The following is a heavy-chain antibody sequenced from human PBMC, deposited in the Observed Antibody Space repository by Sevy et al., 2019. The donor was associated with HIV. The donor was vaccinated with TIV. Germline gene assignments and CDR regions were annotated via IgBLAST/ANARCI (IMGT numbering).Heavy chain of an antibody. V-gene: IGHV3-7*01. CDR2: IKQDAGQK. J-gene: IGHJ4*02. D-gene: IGHD1-7*01. CDR3: ARDDGNYYFHY. CDR1: GFTFSKYW. Sequence: GGSLRLSCAASGFTFSKYWMGWVRQAPGKGLEWVANIKQDAGQKYYGDSVKGRFTISRDNAKNSLYLQMNSLRAEDTAVYVCARDDGNYYFHYWGQGTLVTVSS.